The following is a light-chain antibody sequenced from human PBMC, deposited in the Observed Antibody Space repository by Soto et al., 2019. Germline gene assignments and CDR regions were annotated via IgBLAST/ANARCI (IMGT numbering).Light chain of an antibody. Sequence: EIVLTQSPGTLSLSPGERATLSCRASQSVRSSYLAWYQQKPGQAPRLLIYGASSMATDIPETFSGSGSGTDFTLTISRLEPEDLAVYYCQQYGSSPYTFGQGTKLEIK. CDR1: QSVRSSY. CDR2: GAS. CDR3: QQYGSSPYT. J-gene: IGKJ2*01. V-gene: IGKV3-20*01.